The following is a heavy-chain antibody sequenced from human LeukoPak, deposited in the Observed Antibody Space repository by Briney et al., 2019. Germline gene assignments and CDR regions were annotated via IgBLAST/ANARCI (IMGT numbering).Heavy chain of an antibody. J-gene: IGHJ6*03. CDR1: GFTFSSFR. V-gene: IGHV3-21*01. Sequence: GGSLRLSCAASGFTFSSFRMNWVRQAPGKGLEWVSSISGSSSDIYYADSVKGRFTISRDNAKNSLYLQMNSLRAEDTAVYYCARVGARDYVPYKAFYYYYYYMDVWGKGTTVTVSS. CDR2: ISGSSSDI. CDR3: ARVGARDYVPYKAFYYYYYYMDV. D-gene: IGHD4-17*01.